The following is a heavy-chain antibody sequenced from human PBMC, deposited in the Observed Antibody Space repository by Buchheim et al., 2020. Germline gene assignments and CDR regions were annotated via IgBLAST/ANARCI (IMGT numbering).Heavy chain of an antibody. CDR3: ARLTYYDFWSGYFVPYYYYGMDV. CDR2: IYYSGST. D-gene: IGHD3-3*01. Sequence: QVQLQESGPGLVKPSQTLSLTCTVSGGSISSGDYYWRWIRQPPGKGLEWIGYIYYSGSTYYNPSLKSRVTISVDTSKNQFSLKLSSVTAADTAVYYCARLTYYDFWSGYFVPYYYYGMDVWGQGTT. V-gene: IGHV4-30-4*01. J-gene: IGHJ6*02. CDR1: GGSISSGDYY.